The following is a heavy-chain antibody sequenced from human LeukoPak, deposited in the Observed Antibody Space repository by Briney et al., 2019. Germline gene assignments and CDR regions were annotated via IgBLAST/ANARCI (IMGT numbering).Heavy chain of an antibody. CDR3: AKSQVTGWYDFDY. Sequence: GGSLRLSCAASGFTFGSYGMNWVRQAPGKGLEWVASIRSDGSDKKYADSVKGQFTISRDNSKSTLNLQMNSLRPEDTAVYYCAKSQVTGWYDFDYWGQGTLVIVSS. D-gene: IGHD6-19*01. V-gene: IGHV3-30*02. CDR1: GFTFGSYG. J-gene: IGHJ4*02. CDR2: IRSDGSDK.